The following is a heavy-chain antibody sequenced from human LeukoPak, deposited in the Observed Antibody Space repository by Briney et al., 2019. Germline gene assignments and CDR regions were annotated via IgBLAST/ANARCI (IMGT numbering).Heavy chain of an antibody. CDR2: ISSSSSTI. J-gene: IGHJ6*03. CDR3: ARDPCSSTSCYHYYYYYMDV. D-gene: IGHD2-2*01. Sequence: GGSLRLSCVASGFTFSSYSMNWVRQAPGKGLEWVSYISSSSSTIYYADSVKGRFTISRDNAKNSLYLQMNSLRAEDTAVYYCARDPCSSTSCYHYYYYYMDVWGKGTTVTVSS. V-gene: IGHV3-48*01. CDR1: GFTFSSYS.